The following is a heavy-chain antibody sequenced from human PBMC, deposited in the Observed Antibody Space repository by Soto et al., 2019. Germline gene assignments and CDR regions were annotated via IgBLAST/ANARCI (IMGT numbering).Heavy chain of an antibody. V-gene: IGHV3-7*05. CDR3: ARVLRITGTNWFDP. CDR2: IKQDGSEK. Sequence: GGSLILSCAASGFTFSSYWMSWVRQAPGKGLEWVANIKQDGSEKYYVDSVKGRFTISRDNAKNSLYLQMNSLRAEDTDVYYCARVLRITGTNWFDPWGQGTLVTVSS. CDR1: GFTFSSYW. J-gene: IGHJ5*02. D-gene: IGHD1-7*01.